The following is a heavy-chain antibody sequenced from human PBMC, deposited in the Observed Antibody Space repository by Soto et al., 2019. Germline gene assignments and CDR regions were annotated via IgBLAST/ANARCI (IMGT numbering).Heavy chain of an antibody. CDR3: ARAGTFLPYSGSPFDY. CDR1: GGSISSGGYY. J-gene: IGHJ4*02. CDR2: IYYSGST. D-gene: IGHD1-26*01. V-gene: IGHV4-31*03. Sequence: PSETLSLTCTVSGGSISSGGYYWSWIRQHPGKGLEWIGYIYYSGSTYYNPSLKSRVTISVDTSKNQFSLKLSSVTAADTAVYYCARAGTFLPYSGSPFDYWGQGTLVTVSS.